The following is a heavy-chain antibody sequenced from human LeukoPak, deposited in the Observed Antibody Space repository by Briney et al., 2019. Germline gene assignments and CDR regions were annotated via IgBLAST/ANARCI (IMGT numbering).Heavy chain of an antibody. CDR3: AREECSSTSCYMGNDGFDI. CDR1: GGSFSVYY. V-gene: IGHV4-34*01. J-gene: IGHJ3*02. D-gene: IGHD2-2*02. CDR2: INHSRST. Sequence: SETLSLTCAVYGGSFSVYYCRWIRPPPRKRLEWIGEINHSRSTNYNHSLTRRVPISVDTSKTQFSLKLSSVTAADTAVYYCAREECSSTSCYMGNDGFDIWGQGTMVTVSS.